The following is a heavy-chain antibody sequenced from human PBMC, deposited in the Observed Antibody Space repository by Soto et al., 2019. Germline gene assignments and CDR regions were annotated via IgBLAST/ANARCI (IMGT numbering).Heavy chain of an antibody. D-gene: IGHD3-22*01. J-gene: IGHJ4*02. Sequence: WTWIRQSPGKGLQWIGSVSYTGSTNYNPSLEGRVTMSIDTSKHRFSLRLSSVTAADTAVYYCARGDHDWGDDYGGYSYLHYFDFWGQGTPVTVS. V-gene: IGHV4-59*01. CDR2: VSYTGST. CDR3: ARGDHDWGDDYGGYSYLHYFDF.